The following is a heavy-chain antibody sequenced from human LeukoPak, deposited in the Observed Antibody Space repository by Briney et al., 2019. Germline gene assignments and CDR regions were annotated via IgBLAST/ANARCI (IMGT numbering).Heavy chain of an antibody. J-gene: IGHJ4*02. CDR2: IYYSGST. CDR1: GGSISSGGYN. Sequence: SSETLSLTCTVSGGSISSGGYNWGWFGQHPGKGREWIGYIYYSGSTYYNPSLKSRVTISVDTSKNQFSLKLSSVTAADTAVYYCARAGGFFSPFGYWGQGTLVTVSS. V-gene: IGHV4-31*03. D-gene: IGHD3-3*01. CDR3: ARAGGFFSPFGY.